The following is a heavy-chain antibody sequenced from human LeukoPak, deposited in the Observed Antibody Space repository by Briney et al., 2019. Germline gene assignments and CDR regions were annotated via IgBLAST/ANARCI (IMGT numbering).Heavy chain of an antibody. CDR3: AKDEYCSGGSCYPEYFQH. J-gene: IGHJ1*01. D-gene: IGHD2-15*01. Sequence: QPGGSLRLSCAASGFTFSSYAMSWVRQAPGKGLEWVSAISGSGGSAYYADSVKGRFTISRDNSKNTLYPQMNSLRAEDTAVYYCAKDEYCSGGSCYPEYFQHWGQGTLVTVSS. CDR1: GFTFSSYA. CDR2: ISGSGGSA. V-gene: IGHV3-23*01.